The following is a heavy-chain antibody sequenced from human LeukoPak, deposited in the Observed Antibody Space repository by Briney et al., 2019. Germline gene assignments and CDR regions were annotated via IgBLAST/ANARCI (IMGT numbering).Heavy chain of an antibody. D-gene: IGHD2-15*01. CDR2: IYYSGST. V-gene: IGHV4-59*08. Sequence: PSETLSLTCTVSGGSISSYYWSWIRQPPGKGLEWIGYIYYSGSTNYNPSLKSRVTIPVDTSKNQFSLKLSSVTAADTAVYYCAAHVRYCSGGSCGVFDYWGQGTLVTVSS. CDR1: GGSISSYY. CDR3: AAHVRYCSGGSCGVFDY. J-gene: IGHJ4*02.